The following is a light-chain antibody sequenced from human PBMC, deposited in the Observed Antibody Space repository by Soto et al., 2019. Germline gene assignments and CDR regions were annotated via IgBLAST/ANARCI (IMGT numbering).Light chain of an antibody. CDR2: AAS. CDR1: QSIYSY. J-gene: IGKJ1*01. CDR3: QQSYNLPWT. Sequence: DIQMTQSPSSLSASVGDRVTITCRASQSIYSYVNWYQQKPGKAPKGLLYAASSLEGGVPSRFSGSGSGTDYTLTISSVQPEDFAIYYCQQSYNLPWTFGQGTKVEIK. V-gene: IGKV1-39*01.